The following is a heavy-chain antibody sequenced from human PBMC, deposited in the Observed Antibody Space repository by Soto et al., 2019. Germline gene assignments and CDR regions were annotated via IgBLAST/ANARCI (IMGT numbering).Heavy chain of an antibody. D-gene: IGHD7-27*01. CDR2: IIPIFGTA. V-gene: IGHV1-69*12. CDR1: GGTFSSYA. J-gene: IGHJ5*02. CDR3: AGINWGSYWDHWFDP. Sequence: QVQLVQSGAEVKKPGSSVKVSCKASGGTFSSYAISWVRQAPGQGLEWMGGIIPIFGTANYAQKFQGRVTITADESTSTAYMELSSRRSEDRAVYYCAGINWGSYWDHWFDPWGQGTLVTVSS.